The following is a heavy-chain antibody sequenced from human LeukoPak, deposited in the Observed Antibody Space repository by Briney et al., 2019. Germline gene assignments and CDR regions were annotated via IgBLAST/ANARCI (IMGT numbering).Heavy chain of an antibody. V-gene: IGHV3-48*03. J-gene: IGHJ3*02. CDR3: ARGGSSGYHYNAFDI. D-gene: IGHD3-22*01. Sequence: HTGGSLRLSCAASGFTFSGYEMNWVRQAPGKGLEWVSYISISGTSMYYADSVKGRFTISRDNSKMSLYLQMSSLRAEDTAVYYCARGGSSGYHYNAFDIWGQGTMVTVSS. CDR1: GFTFSGYE. CDR2: ISISGTSM.